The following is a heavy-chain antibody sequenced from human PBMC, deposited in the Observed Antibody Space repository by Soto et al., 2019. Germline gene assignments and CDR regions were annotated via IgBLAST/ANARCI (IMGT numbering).Heavy chain of an antibody. CDR2: TGSGTGPG. V-gene: IGHV1-69*06. D-gene: IGHD2-15*01. Sequence: VASVKVSCKASGGSLSTNPISWVRQAPGQGLEWMGGTGSGTGPGNHAQKFQGRLTATADKSTSTVYMELTNLSSEDTAVYYCARRHSGGFFRFFDSWGQGTLVTVSS. J-gene: IGHJ4*02. CDR3: ARRHSGGFFRFFDS. CDR1: GGSLSTNP.